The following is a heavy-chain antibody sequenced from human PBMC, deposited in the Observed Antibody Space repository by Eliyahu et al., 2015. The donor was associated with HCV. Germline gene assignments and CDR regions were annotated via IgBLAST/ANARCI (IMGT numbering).Heavy chain of an antibody. CDR1: XXTXRXNY. CDR3: ARDPPFCSGGSCYSDY. Sequence: EVQLVXSGGGLXQPGGSLRLSCAAXXXTXRXNYMSWVRQAPGKGLEWVSVIYSGGSTYYADSVKGRFTISRDNSKNTLYLQMNSLRAEDTAVYYCARDPPFCSGGSCYSDYWGQGTLVTVSS. CDR2: IYSGGST. V-gene: IGHV3-53*01. J-gene: IGHJ4*02. D-gene: IGHD2-15*01.